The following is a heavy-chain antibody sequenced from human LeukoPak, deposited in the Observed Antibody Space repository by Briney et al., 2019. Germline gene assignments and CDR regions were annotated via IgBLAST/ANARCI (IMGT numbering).Heavy chain of an antibody. CDR2: INSDGSST. Sequence: PGGSLRLSCAASGFTFSSYWMHWVRQAPGKGLVWVSRINSDGSSTSYADSVKGRFTISRDNAKNTLYLQMNSLRAEDTAVYYCARGVRDCSGGSCYSGGPDYWGQGTLVTVSS. D-gene: IGHD2-15*01. CDR1: GFTFSSYW. CDR3: ARGVRDCSGGSCYSGGPDY. V-gene: IGHV3-74*01. J-gene: IGHJ4*02.